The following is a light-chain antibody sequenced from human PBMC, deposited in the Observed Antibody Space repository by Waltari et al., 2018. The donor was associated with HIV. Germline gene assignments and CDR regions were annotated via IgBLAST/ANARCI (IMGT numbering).Light chain of an antibody. CDR2: EVS. V-gene: IGLV2-14*01. CDR3: SSYTSSSVV. CDR1: SSDVGGYNY. Sequence: QSALTQPASVSGSPGQSITISCTGTSSDVGGYNYVSWYQQNQGKAPKLMIYEVSNRPSGVSNRFSGSKSGNTASLTISGLQAEDEADYYRSSYTSSSVVFGGGTKLTVL. J-gene: IGLJ2*01.